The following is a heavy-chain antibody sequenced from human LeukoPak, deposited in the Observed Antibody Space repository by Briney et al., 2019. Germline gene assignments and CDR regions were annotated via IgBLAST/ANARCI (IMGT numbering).Heavy chain of an antibody. CDR2: IYYSGST. CDR1: GGSISSSSYY. Sequence: PSETLSLTCTVSGGSISSSSYYWGWIRQPPGKGLEWIGSIYYSGSTYYNPSLKSRVTISVDTSKNQFSLKLSSVTAADTAVYYCARSRRLQPLDYWGQGTLVTVSS. CDR3: ARSRRLQPLDY. J-gene: IGHJ4*02. D-gene: IGHD4-11*01. V-gene: IGHV4-39*07.